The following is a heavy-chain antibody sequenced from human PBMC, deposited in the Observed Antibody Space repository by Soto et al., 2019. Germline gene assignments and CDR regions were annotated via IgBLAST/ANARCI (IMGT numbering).Heavy chain of an antibody. J-gene: IGHJ3*02. CDR1: GGSISSYY. Sequence: PSETLSLTCTVSGGSISSYYWSWIRQPPGKGLEWIGHIYYSGSTNYNPSLKSRVTISVDTSKNQFSLKLSSVTAADTAVYYCGRHVPFYVFWLGYWGLGVFVIGAQGT. CDR3: GRHVPFYVFWLGYWGLGVFVI. CDR2: IYYSGST. V-gene: IGHV4-59*08. D-gene: IGHD3-3*01.